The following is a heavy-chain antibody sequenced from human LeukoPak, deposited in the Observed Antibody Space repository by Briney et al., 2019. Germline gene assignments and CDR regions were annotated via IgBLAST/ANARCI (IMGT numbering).Heavy chain of an antibody. CDR3: AKDSDYGRLMDC. J-gene: IGHJ4*02. CDR2: ISTYNGKT. D-gene: IGHD4-17*01. V-gene: IGHV1-18*01. CDR1: GYSFTSYG. Sequence: ASVKVSCKASGYSFTSYGITWVRQAPGQGLEWMGWISTYNGKTNFAQKLQGRVTMTTDTSTSTAYMELRSLRSDDTAVYYCAKDSDYGRLMDCWGPGTLVTVSS.